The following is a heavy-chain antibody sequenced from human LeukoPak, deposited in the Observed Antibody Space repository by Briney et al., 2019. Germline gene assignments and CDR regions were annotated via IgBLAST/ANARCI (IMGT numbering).Heavy chain of an antibody. V-gene: IGHV1-69*04. CDR2: IIPILGIA. J-gene: IGHJ6*02. D-gene: IGHD3-9*01. CDR1: GYTFTSYA. CDR3: ARARSYYDILTLGLGSDGSYYYYGMDV. Sequence: SVKVSCKASGYTFTSYAMNWVRQAPGQGLEWMGRIIPILGIANYAQKFQGRVTITADKSTSTAYMELSSLRSEDTAVYYCARARSYYDILTLGLGSDGSYYYYGMDVWGQGTTVTVSS.